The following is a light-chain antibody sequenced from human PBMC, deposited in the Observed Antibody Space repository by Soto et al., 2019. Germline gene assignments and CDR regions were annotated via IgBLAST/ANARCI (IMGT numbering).Light chain of an antibody. Sequence: EIVMTQSPATLSVSPGERATLSCRASQSVSGNLAWYQQKPGQAPRLLIYGASTRATGIPARFSGRGSGTEFPLTISSLQSEDVAVYYCQQYNNWPPWTCGQGTKVEIK. CDR1: QSVSGN. CDR3: QQYNNWPPWT. V-gene: IGKV3-15*01. CDR2: GAS. J-gene: IGKJ1*01.